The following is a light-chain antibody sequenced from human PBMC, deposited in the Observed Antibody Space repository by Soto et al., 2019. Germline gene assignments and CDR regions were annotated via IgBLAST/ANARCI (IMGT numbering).Light chain of an antibody. V-gene: IGKV3-15*01. CDR3: QQYNNWPPRWT. J-gene: IGKJ1*01. Sequence: EIVITQSPTTLSVSPRERATLSCGAIQSVSSNLAWYQQKPGQAPRLLIYGASTRATGIPARFSGSGSGTEFTLTISSLQSEDFAVYYCQQYNNWPPRWTFGQGTKVDI. CDR2: GAS. CDR1: QSVSSN.